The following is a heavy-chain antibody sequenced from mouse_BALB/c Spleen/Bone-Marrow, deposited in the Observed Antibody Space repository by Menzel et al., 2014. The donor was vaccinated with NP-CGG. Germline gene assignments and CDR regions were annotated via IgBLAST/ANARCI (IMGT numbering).Heavy chain of an antibody. V-gene: IGHV2-2*02. CDR3: ARNTYYGNPFAY. D-gene: IGHD2-10*01. CDR1: GFSLTSYG. J-gene: IGHJ3*01. Sequence: VQLQQSGPSLVQPSQSLSITCTVSGFSLTSYGVHWVRQSPGKGLEWLGVIWSGGSTDYNAAFISRLSISKDNSKSQVFFKMNSLQANDTAIYYCARNTYYGNPFAYWGQGTLVTVSA. CDR2: IWSGGST.